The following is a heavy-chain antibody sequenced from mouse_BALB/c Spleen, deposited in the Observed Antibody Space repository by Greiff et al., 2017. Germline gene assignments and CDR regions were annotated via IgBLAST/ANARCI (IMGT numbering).Heavy chain of an antibody. CDR3: AREISFAY. J-gene: IGHJ3*01. CDR1: GFTFSSFG. CDR2: ISSGSSTI. Sequence: EVKVVESGGGLVQPGGSRKLSCAASGFTFSSFGMHWVRQAPEKGLEWVAYISSGSSTIYYADTVKGRFTISRDNPKNTLFLQMTSLRSEDTAMYYCAREISFAYWGQGTLVTVSA. D-gene: IGHD6-2*01. V-gene: IGHV5-17*02.